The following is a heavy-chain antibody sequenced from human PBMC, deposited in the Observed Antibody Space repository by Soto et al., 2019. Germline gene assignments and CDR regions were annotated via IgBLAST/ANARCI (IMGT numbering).Heavy chain of an antibody. V-gene: IGHV3-53*04. Sequence: EVQLVESGGGLVQPGGSLRLSCAASGLTVRSNYMNWVRRAPGKGLEWVSVIYSDGSTYYADSVKGRFTISRHTSKNTLYLQMNSLRAEHTAVYYCARGDPVDYWGQGTLVTVSS. CDR1: GLTVRSNY. CDR3: ARGDPVDY. D-gene: IGHD4-4*01. CDR2: IYSDGST. J-gene: IGHJ4*02.